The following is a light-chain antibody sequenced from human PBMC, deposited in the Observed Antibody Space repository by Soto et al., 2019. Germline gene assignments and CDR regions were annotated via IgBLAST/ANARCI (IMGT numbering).Light chain of an antibody. CDR3: QQYTTYWT. J-gene: IGKJ1*01. Sequence: DIQLTQSPSTLSASLGDRVSITCRASQTISRWSAWYQQKPGKAPKLLIYDASSLESGVPSRFSGSGSGTEFTLTISSLQSDDFATYYCQQYTTYWTFGQGTKVEIK. CDR1: QTISRW. V-gene: IGKV1-5*01. CDR2: DAS.